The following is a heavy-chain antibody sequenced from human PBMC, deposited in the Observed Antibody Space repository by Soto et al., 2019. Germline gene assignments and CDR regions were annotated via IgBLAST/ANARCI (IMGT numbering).Heavy chain of an antibody. V-gene: IGHV3-30*19. J-gene: IGHJ4*02. Sequence: QLQLVESGGGVVQPGTSLRLSCTASGFMFKSYVMHWVRQAPGKGLEWVALTSYDGNNKYYGYSVKGRFTVSRDNSKNTLHLQMDSLRPEDTAIDYCARWGTTGGFDLWGQGTLVSVSS. D-gene: IGHD3-16*01. CDR3: ARWGTTGGFDL. CDR2: TSYDGNNK. CDR1: GFMFKSYV.